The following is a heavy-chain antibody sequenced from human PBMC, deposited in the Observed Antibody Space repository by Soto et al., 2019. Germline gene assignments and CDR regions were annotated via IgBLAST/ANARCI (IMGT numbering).Heavy chain of an antibody. J-gene: IGHJ5*02. CDR1: GYTFFTYD. V-gene: IGHV1-18*01. CDR2: ISTYSGDT. CDR3: ARHHGPTTSENWFDH. D-gene: IGHD5-12*01. Sequence: QVHLVQSGVEVKTPGASVKVSCQASGYTFFTYDISWVRQAPGQGLEWTGWISTYSGDTNYAQKFQGRVTMTTDTFTTTAYLEMRSLRSDDTAVYYCARHHGPTTSENWFDHWGQGNLVTVSS.